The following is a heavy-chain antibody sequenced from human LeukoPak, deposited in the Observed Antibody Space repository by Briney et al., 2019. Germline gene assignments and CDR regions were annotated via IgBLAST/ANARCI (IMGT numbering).Heavy chain of an antibody. CDR1: GGTFSSYA. CDR2: IIPIFGTA. V-gene: IGHV1-69*01. D-gene: IGHD1-26*01. J-gene: IGHJ3*02. Sequence: SVKVSCKASGGTFSSYAISWVRQAPGQGLGWMGGIIPIFGTANYAQKFQGRVTITADESTSTAYMELSSLRSEDTAVYYCASSKYGRDPRDIWGQGTMVTVSS. CDR3: ASSKYGRDPRDI.